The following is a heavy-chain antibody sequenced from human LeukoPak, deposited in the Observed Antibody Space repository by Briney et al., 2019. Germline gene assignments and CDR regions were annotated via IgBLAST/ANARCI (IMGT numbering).Heavy chain of an antibody. V-gene: IGHV1-24*01. CDR1: GYTLTELS. D-gene: IGHD2-2*01. J-gene: IGHJ6*03. CDR3: ATPSPVLVAIGPTYYYMDV. CDR2: FDPEDGKT. Sequence: ASVKVSCKVSGYTLTELSMQWVRQAPGKGLEWMGGFDPEDGKTIYAQRFQGRVTMTEDTSTDTAYMELSSLRSEDTAVYYCATPSPVLVAIGPTYYYMDVWGKGTTATVSS.